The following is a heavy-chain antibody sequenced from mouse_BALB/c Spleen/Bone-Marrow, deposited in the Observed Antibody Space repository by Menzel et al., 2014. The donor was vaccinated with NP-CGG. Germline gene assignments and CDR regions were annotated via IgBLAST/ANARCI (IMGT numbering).Heavy chain of an antibody. CDR2: ISSGGGST. D-gene: IGHD4-1*01. Sequence: EVQGVESAGGLVKPGGSLKLSCAASGFAFSSYDMSWVRQTPEKRLEWVAYISSGGGSTYYPDTVKGRFTISRDNAKNTLYLQMSSLKSEDTAMYYCARHKLGRWYFDVWGAGTTVTVSS. V-gene: IGHV5-12-1*01. CDR3: ARHKLGRWYFDV. CDR1: GFAFSSYD. J-gene: IGHJ1*01.